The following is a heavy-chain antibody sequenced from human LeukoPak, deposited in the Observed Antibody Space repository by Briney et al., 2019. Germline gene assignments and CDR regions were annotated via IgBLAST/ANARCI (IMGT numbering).Heavy chain of an antibody. CDR3: ATMTTEYYFDY. Sequence: GEFLRISCQGSGYSFTSYWITWVRQMPGKGLEWVGRIDPSDSYTDYSPSFQGHVTVSSDKSISTAYLQWSSLKASDTAMYYCATMTTEYYFDYWGQGTLVTVSS. D-gene: IGHD4-11*01. J-gene: IGHJ4*02. CDR1: GYSFTSYW. CDR2: IDPSDSYT. V-gene: IGHV5-10-1*01.